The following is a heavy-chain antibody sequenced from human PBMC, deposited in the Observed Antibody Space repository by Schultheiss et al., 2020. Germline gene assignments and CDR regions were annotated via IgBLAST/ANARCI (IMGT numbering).Heavy chain of an antibody. CDR2: INHSGST. D-gene: IGHD3-10*01. CDR3: ARGGRGSGSYYYYYGMDV. J-gene: IGHJ6*02. Sequence: SATLSLTCGVSGGSFSGYFWSWIRQAPGKGLEWIGEINHSGSTNYSPSLRSRLTISMDTSIDQFSLKLSSVTAADTAVYYCARGGRGSGSYYYYYGMDVWGQGTTVTGSS. CDR1: GGSFSGYF. V-gene: IGHV4-34*01.